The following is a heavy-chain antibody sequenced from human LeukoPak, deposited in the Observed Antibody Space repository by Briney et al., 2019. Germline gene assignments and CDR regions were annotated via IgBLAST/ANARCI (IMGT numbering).Heavy chain of an antibody. V-gene: IGHV4-34*01. Sequence: SETLSLTCAVYGGSFSGYYWSWIRQPPGKGLEWIGEINHSGSTNYNPSLKSRVTISVDTSKNQFSLKLSSVTAADTAVYYCARGVRGYCTNGVSYEKFDYWGQGTLVTVSS. CDR1: GGSFSGYY. CDR3: ARGVRGYCTNGVSYEKFDY. CDR2: INHSGST. J-gene: IGHJ4*02. D-gene: IGHD2-8*01.